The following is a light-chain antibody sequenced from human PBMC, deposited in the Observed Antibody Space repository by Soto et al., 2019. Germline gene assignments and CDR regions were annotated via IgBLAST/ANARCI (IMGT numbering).Light chain of an antibody. V-gene: IGLV2-11*01. CDR2: DVS. Sequence: QSALTQPRSVSGSPGQSVTISCTGTSSDIGNYNYVSWYQQYPGKAPKLIICDVSKRPSGIPDRFFGSKFGNTASLTISGLQAEDEADYYCCSYAGSFIFVFGTGTKVTVI. CDR1: SSDIGNYNY. J-gene: IGLJ1*01. CDR3: CSYAGSFIFV.